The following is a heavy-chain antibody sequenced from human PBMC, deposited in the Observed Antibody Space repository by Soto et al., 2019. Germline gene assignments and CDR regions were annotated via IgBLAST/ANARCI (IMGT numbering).Heavy chain of an antibody. CDR2: IWYDGSNK. CDR1: GFTFSSYG. D-gene: IGHD3-22*01. V-gene: IGHV3-33*01. CDR3: ARGVSPYDTEDYFDY. J-gene: IGHJ4*02. Sequence: PGGSLRLSCAASGFTFSSYGMHWVRQAPGKGLEWVAVIWYDGSNKYYADSVKGRFTISRDNSKNTLYLQMNSLRAEDTAVYYCARGVSPYDTEDYFDYWGQGTLVTVSS.